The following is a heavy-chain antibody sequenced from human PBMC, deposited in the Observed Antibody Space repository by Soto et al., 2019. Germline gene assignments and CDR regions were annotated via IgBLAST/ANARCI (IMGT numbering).Heavy chain of an antibody. CDR3: ARDASEYYFDY. CDR2: IYHSGST. J-gene: IGHJ4*02. CDR1: GYSISSGYY. V-gene: IGHV4-38-2*02. Sequence: SETLSLTCTVSGYSISSGYYWGWIRQPPGKRLEWIGSIYHSGSTYYNPSLKRRVTISVDTSKNQFPRKLSSVTAADTAVYYCARDASEYYFDYWGQGTLVTVSS.